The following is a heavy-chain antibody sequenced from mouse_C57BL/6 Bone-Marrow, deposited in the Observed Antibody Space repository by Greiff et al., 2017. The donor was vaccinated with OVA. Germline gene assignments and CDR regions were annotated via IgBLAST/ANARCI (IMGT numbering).Heavy chain of an antibody. Sequence: EVQLQQSVAELVRPGASVKLSCTASGFNIKNTYMHWVKQRPEQGLEWIGRIDPANGNTKYAPKFQGKATITADTSSNTAYLQLSSLTSEDTAIYYCARSATVVAKEYYYAMDYWGQGTSVTVSS. CDR3: ARSATVVAKEYYYAMDY. V-gene: IGHV14-3*01. CDR1: GFNIKNTY. D-gene: IGHD1-1*01. CDR2: IDPANGNT. J-gene: IGHJ4*01.